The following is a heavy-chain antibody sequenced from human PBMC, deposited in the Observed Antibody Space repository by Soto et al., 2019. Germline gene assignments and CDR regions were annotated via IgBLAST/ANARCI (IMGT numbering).Heavy chain of an antibody. CDR3: ARDRGYSYGSDY. CDR1: GFTFSSYS. Sequence: GGSLRLSCAASGFTFSSYSMNWVRQAPGKGLEWVSSISSSSSYIYYADSVKGRFTISRDNAKNSLYLQMNSLRAEDTAVYYCARDRGYSYGSDYWGQGTLVTVSS. J-gene: IGHJ4*02. D-gene: IGHD5-18*01. V-gene: IGHV3-21*01. CDR2: ISSSSSYI.